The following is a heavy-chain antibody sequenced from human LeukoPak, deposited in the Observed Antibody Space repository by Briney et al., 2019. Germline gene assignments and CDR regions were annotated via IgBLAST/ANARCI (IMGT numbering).Heavy chain of an antibody. CDR2: INPSGGST. Sequence: ASVKVSCKASGYTFTTYYIHWVRQAPGQGLEWMGIINPSGGSTSYTQKFQGRVTMTRDTSTSTVYMELSSLRSDDTAVYYCARGGYYDRSGYSHDYWGQGTLVTVSS. J-gene: IGHJ4*02. CDR3: ARGGYYDRSGYSHDY. CDR1: GYTFTTYY. D-gene: IGHD3-22*01. V-gene: IGHV1-46*01.